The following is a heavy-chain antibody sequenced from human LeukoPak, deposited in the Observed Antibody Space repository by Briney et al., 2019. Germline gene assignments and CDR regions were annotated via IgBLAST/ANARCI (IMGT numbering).Heavy chain of an antibody. CDR1: GGPISSSSYY. CDR2: IYYSGST. D-gene: IGHD3-16*01. Sequence: SETLSLTCTVSGGPISSSSYYWGWIRQPPGKGLEWIGSIYYSGSTYYNPSLKSRVTISVDTSKNQFSLKLSSVTAADTAVYYCARDGAWFDPWGQGTLVTVSS. J-gene: IGHJ5*02. V-gene: IGHV4-39*07. CDR3: ARDGAWFDP.